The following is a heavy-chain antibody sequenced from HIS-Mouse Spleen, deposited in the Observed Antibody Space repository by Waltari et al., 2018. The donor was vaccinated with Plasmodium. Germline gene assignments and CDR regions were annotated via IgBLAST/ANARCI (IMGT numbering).Heavy chain of an antibody. CDR1: GYTFTGYY. CDR2: INPNSGGT. D-gene: IGHD6-13*01. J-gene: IGHJ1*01. V-gene: IGHV1-2*02. CDR3: ARVLGYKAAAGTFVEYFQH. Sequence: QVQLVQSGAEVKKPGASVKVSCKASGYTFTGYYMHWVRQAHGTGLEWMGWINPNSGGTNYAQKFQGRVTMTRDTSISTAYMELSRLRSDDTAVYYCARVLGYKAAAGTFVEYFQHWGQGTLVTVSS.